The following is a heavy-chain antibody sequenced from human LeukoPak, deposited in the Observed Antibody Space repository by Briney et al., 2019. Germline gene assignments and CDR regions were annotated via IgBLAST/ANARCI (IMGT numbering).Heavy chain of an antibody. CDR1: GGTFSSYA. D-gene: IGHD2-8*01. CDR2: INPSGGST. CDR3: ARVARPMATKYYFDY. Sequence: ASVKVSCKASGGTFSSYAISWVRQAPGQGLEWMGIINPSGGSTSYAQKFQGRVTMTRDTSTSTVYMELSSLRSEDTAVYYCARVARPMATKYYFDYWGQGTLVTVSS. J-gene: IGHJ4*02. V-gene: IGHV1-46*01.